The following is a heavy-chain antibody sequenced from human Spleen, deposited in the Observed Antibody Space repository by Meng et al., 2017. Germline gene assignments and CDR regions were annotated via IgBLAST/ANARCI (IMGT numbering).Heavy chain of an antibody. CDR1: GFAFSMYG. CDR3: ARDIPATAAALDV. CDR2: IKQDGSEK. D-gene: IGHD2-2*01. J-gene: IGHJ3*01. Sequence: GESLKISCGGTGFAFSMYGIHWVRQAPGKGLEWVANIKQDGSEKYYVDSVKGRFTISRDNAKNSLYLQMNSLRAEDTAVYYCARDIPATAAALDVWGQGTMVTVSS. V-gene: IGHV3-7*01.